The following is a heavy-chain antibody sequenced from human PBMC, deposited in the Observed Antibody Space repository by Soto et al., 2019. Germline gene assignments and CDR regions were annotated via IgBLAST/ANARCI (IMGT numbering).Heavy chain of an antibody. CDR3: ASHPRDSSGYWYYFDY. J-gene: IGHJ4*02. CDR1: GFTFSSHS. V-gene: IGHV3-21*01. CDR2: ISSSSTYI. Sequence: EVQLVESGGGLVKPGGSLRLSCAASGFTFSSHSMNWVRQAPGKGLEWVSSISSSSTYIYYADSVKGRFTISRDNAKNPRYLQMNSLRAEDTAVYYCASHPRDSSGYWYYFDYWGQGTLVTVSS. D-gene: IGHD3-22*01.